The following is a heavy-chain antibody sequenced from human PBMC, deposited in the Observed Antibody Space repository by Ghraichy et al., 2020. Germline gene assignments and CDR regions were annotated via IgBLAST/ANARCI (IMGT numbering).Heavy chain of an antibody. V-gene: IGHV3-21*01. D-gene: IGHD4-23*01. J-gene: IGHJ6*02. CDR2: ISSSTRYI. CDR3: ARGSTVVRFYYYDGMDV. CDR1: GLMFSPNT. Sequence: GESLNISCVASGLMFSPNTMNWVRQAPGKGLEWVSSISSSTRYIYYADSVKGRFTISRDNAQNSLYLQMNSLRDEDTAVYYCARGSTVVRFYYYDGMDVWGQGTTVTVSS.